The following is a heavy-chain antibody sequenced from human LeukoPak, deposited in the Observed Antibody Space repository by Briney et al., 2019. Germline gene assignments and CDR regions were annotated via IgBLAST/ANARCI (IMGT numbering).Heavy chain of an antibody. Sequence: GGSLRLSCAASGFTFSSYAMSWVRQAPGKGLEWVSAISGSGGSTYYADSVKGRFTISRDNSKNTLYLQMNSLRAEDTAVYYCAKSLIYGDYGVNYYYGMDVWGQGTTVTVSS. D-gene: IGHD4-17*01. J-gene: IGHJ6*02. CDR2: ISGSGGST. V-gene: IGHV3-23*01. CDR3: AKSLIYGDYGVNYYYGMDV. CDR1: GFTFSSYA.